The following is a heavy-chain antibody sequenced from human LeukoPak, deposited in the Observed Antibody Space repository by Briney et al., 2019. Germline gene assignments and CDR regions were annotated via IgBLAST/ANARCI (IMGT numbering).Heavy chain of an antibody. D-gene: IGHD2-2*01. CDR3: ARDPGLYCDSTSCSPYYFYGMDV. CDR2: IKQDGSEK. J-gene: IGHJ6*02. V-gene: IGHV3-7*01. CDR1: GFTFSSYW. Sequence: GGSLRLSCAASGFTFSSYWMNWVRQAPGKGLEWVANIKQDGSEKYYVDSVKGRFTISRDNAKNSLYLQMNSLRAEDTAVYYCARDPGLYCDSTSCSPYYFYGMDVWGQGTTVTVSS.